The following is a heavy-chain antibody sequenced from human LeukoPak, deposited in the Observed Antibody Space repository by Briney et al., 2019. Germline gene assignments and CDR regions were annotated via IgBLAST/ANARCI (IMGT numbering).Heavy chain of an antibody. CDR1: GGSISSSSYY. V-gene: IGHV4-39*01. J-gene: IGHJ4*02. Sequence: SETLSLTCTVSGGSISSSSYYWGWIRQPPGKGQEWIGSIYYSGSTYYNPSLKSRVTISVDTSKNQFSLKLSSVTAADTAVYYCARRLAVYGDFFDYWGQGTLVTVSS. D-gene: IGHD4-17*01. CDR2: IYYSGST. CDR3: ARRLAVYGDFFDY.